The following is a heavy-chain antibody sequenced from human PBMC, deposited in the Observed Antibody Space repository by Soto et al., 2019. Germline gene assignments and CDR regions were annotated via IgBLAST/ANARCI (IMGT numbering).Heavy chain of an antibody. CDR1: GYSFTSYW. Sequence: PGESLKISCKGSGYSFTSYWISWVRQMPGKGLEWMGRIDPSDSYTNYSPSLQGHVTISADKSISTAYLQWSSLKASDTAMYYCATYYYDSSGYYYRRYYYGMDVWGQGTTVTVSS. CDR2: IDPSDSYT. D-gene: IGHD3-22*01. CDR3: ATYYYDSSGYYYRRYYYGMDV. J-gene: IGHJ6*02. V-gene: IGHV5-10-1*01.